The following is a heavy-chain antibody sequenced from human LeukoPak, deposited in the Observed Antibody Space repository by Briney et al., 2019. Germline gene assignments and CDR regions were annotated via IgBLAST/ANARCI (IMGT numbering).Heavy chain of an antibody. CDR2: IYYSGST. J-gene: IGHJ6*03. Sequence: LETLSLTCTVSGGSIISYYWSWIRQPPGKGLEWIGYIYYSGSTNYNPSLKSRVTISVDTSKNQFSLKLSSVTAADTAVYYCARSLYYYYYMDVWGKGTTVTVSS. V-gene: IGHV4-59*01. CDR3: ARSLYYYYYMDV. CDR1: GGSIISYY.